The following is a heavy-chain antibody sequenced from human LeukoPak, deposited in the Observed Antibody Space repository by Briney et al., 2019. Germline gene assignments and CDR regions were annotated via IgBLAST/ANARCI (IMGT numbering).Heavy chain of an antibody. CDR2: ISYDGSNK. CDR1: GFTFSSYA. J-gene: IGHJ4*02. CDR3: ARDPYYGSGNTYPAGGIIAYYFDY. V-gene: IGHV3-30-3*01. Sequence: PGGSLRLSCAASGFTFSSYAMHWVRQAPGKGLEWVAVISYDGSNKYYADSVKGRFTISRDNSKNMLYLQMNSLRAEDTAVYYCARDPYYGSGNTYPAGGIIAYYFDYWGQGTLVTVSS. D-gene: IGHD3-10*01.